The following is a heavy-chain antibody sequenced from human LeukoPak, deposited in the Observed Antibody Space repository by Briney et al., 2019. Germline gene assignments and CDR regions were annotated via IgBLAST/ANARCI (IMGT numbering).Heavy chain of an antibody. V-gene: IGHV3-43D*04. CDR3: ASGDRYSPLRY. Sequence: GGSLRLSCAASGFTFHDYAMYWVRQAPGKGLEWVSLINWNAGSTYYADSVKGRFTISRHNSKNTLYLQMNSLRAEDTAVYYCASGDRYSPLRYWGQGTLVTVSS. J-gene: IGHJ4*02. D-gene: IGHD2-21*01. CDR2: INWNAGST. CDR1: GFTFHDYA.